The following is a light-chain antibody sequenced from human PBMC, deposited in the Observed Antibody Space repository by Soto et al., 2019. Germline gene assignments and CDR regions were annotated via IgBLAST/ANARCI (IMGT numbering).Light chain of an antibody. Sequence: EIVLTQSPGTVSLSPGERATLSCRASQSVSSSYLAWYQQKPGQAPRLLIYGASSRATGIPDRFSGSGSGTEFTLTISRLEPVDFAVYYCQQYGTSPPWTVGQGTKVEIK. J-gene: IGKJ1*01. V-gene: IGKV3-20*01. CDR1: QSVSSSY. CDR3: QQYGTSPPWT. CDR2: GAS.